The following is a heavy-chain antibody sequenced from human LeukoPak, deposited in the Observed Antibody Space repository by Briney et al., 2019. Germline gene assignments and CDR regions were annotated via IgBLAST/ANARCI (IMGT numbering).Heavy chain of an antibody. V-gene: IGHV1-69*05. D-gene: IGHD3-22*01. Sequence: SVKVSCKASGGTFSSYAISWVRQAPGQGLEWMGGIIPIFGTANYAQKFQGRVTITTDESTSTAYMELSRLRSEDTAVYYCALGYYYDSSGSYYFDYCGQGTLVTASS. CDR2: IIPIFGTA. CDR1: GGTFSSYA. CDR3: ALGYYYDSSGSYYFDY. J-gene: IGHJ4*02.